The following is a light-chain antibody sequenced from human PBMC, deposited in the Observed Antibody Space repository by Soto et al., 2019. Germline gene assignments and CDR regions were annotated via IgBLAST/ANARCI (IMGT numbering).Light chain of an antibody. J-gene: IGKJ5*01. V-gene: IGKV1-33*01. CDR1: QDISYY. Sequence: DIQMTQSPSTLSASVGDRVTITCQASQDISYYLNWYQQKPGKAPKLLIYDASNLETGVPSRFSGSGSGTDFSFTISSLQPEDIATYYCQQYDNLYDITFGQGTRLEIK. CDR3: QQYDNLYDIT. CDR2: DAS.